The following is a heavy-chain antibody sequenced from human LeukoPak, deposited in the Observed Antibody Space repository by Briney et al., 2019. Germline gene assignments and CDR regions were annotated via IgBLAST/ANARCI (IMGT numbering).Heavy chain of an antibody. D-gene: IGHD4-17*01. Sequence: PGGSLRLSCAASGFTFDDYAMHWVRQAPGKGLEWVSGISWNSGSIGYADSVKGRFTISRDNAKNSLYLQMNSLRAEDTALYYCAKDPDYGDYDSWGQGTLVTVSS. CDR1: GFTFDDYA. J-gene: IGHJ4*02. CDR2: ISWNSGSI. V-gene: IGHV3-9*01. CDR3: AKDPDYGDYDS.